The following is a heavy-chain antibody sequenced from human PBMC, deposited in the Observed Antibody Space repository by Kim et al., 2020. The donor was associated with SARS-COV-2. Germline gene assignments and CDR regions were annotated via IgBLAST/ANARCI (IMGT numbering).Heavy chain of an antibody. CDR2: INTNTGNP. CDR1: GYTFTSYA. Sequence: ASVKVSCKASGYTFTSYAMNWVRQAPGQGLEWMGWINTNTGNPTNAQGFTGRFVFSLDTSVSTAYLQISSLKAEDTAVYYCARAVWFGILDYYYGMDVWGQGTTVTVSS. J-gene: IGHJ6*02. D-gene: IGHD3-10*01. V-gene: IGHV7-4-1*02. CDR3: ARAVWFGILDYYYGMDV.